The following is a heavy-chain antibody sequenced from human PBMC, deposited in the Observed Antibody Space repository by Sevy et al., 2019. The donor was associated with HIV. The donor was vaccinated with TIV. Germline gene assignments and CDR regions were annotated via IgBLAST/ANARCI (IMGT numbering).Heavy chain of an antibody. V-gene: IGHV1-2*02. Sequence: ASVKVSCKASGYTFTGYYMHWVRQAPGQGLEWMGWINPNSGGTNYAQKFQGRVTMTRDTSISTAYMELSRVRSDDTAGYYCARVDRGGGPWYFDYWGQGTLVTVSS. D-gene: IGHD3-10*01. CDR2: INPNSGGT. CDR1: GYTFTGYY. CDR3: ARVDRGGGPWYFDY. J-gene: IGHJ4*02.